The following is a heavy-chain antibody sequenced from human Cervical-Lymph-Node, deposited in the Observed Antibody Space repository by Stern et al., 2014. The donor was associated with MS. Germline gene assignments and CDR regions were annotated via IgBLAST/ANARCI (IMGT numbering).Heavy chain of an antibody. J-gene: IGHJ4*02. CDR1: GFNFSSYW. CDR3: ARGVGDY. Sequence: EVQLVEYGGGLVQPGGSLRLSCAASGFNFSSYWMHWVRQFPEKGLFWVSQINRDGSDTSYADSVKGRFSISRDNIRNMLYLRMTSLRAEDTAVYYCARGVGDYWGQGARVTVSS. CDR2: INRDGSDT. V-gene: IGHV3-74*02. D-gene: IGHD3-16*01.